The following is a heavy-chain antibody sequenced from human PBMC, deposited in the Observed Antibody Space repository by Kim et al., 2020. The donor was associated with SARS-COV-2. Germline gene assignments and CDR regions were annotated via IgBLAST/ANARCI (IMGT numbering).Heavy chain of an antibody. CDR3: ARKIVYYYGSGSFRLFDP. Sequence: SETLSLTCTVSGGSISSSSYYWGWIRQPPGKGLEWIGSIYYSGSTYYNPSLKSRVTISVDTSKNQFSLKLSSVTAADTAVYYCARKIVYYYGSGSFRLFDPWGQGTLVTVSS. J-gene: IGHJ5*02. D-gene: IGHD3-10*01. CDR2: IYYSGST. V-gene: IGHV4-39*01. CDR1: GGSISSSSYY.